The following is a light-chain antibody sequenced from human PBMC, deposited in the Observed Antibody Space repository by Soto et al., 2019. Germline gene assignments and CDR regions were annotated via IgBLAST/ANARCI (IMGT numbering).Light chain of an antibody. CDR2: EVS. V-gene: IGLV2-8*01. CDR1: SSDVGGYNY. Sequence: QSALTQPPSASGSPGQSVTISCTGTSSDVGGYNYVSWYQQHPGKAPKLMISEVSKRPSGVPDRFSGSKSGNTASLTVSGLQAEDEADYYCSSFAGINNLVFGGGTSSPS. CDR3: SSFAGINNLV. J-gene: IGLJ2*01.